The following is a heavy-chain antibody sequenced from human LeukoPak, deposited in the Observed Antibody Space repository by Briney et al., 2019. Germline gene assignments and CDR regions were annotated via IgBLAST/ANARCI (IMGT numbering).Heavy chain of an antibody. CDR3: ARELSLAYSYRWYYYGMDV. J-gene: IGHJ6*02. CDR1: GGSISSYY. Sequence: SETLSLTCTVSGGSISSYYWSWIRQPPGKGLEWIGHIYYSGSTNYNPSLKSRVTISVDTSKNQFSLKLSSVTAADTAVYYCARELSLAYSYRWYYYGMDVWGQGTTVTVSS. D-gene: IGHD5-18*01. CDR2: IYYSGST. V-gene: IGHV4-59*01.